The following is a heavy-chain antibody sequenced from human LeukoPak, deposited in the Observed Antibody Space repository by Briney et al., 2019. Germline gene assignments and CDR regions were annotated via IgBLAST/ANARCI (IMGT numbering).Heavy chain of an antibody. CDR3: ARDYGDYVGGKWFDP. V-gene: IGHV3-11*06. CDR2: ISSSSYT. D-gene: IGHD4-17*01. J-gene: IGHJ5*02. CDR1: GFTFSDYY. Sequence: GGSLRLSCAASGFTFSDYYMSWIRQAPGKGLEWVSYISSSSYTNYADSVKGRFTISRNNAKNSLYLQMNRLRAEDTAVYFCARDYGDYVGGKWFDPWGQGTLVTVSS.